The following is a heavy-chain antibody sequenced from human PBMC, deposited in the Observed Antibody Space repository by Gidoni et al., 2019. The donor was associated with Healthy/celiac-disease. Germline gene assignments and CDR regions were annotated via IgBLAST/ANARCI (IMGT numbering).Heavy chain of an antibody. Sequence: EVQLVGSGGGLVQPGGSLGPPCAASGFTFSSNPWSWVRQAPGKGLEWVSAISGSGGSTYYADSVKGRFTISRDNSKNTLYLQMNSLRAEDTAVYYCAKDFHTVSASYYYYGMDVWGQGTTVTVSS. V-gene: IGHV3-23*04. CDR3: AKDFHTVSASYYYYGMDV. J-gene: IGHJ6*02. CDR1: GFTFSSNP. D-gene: IGHD4-17*01. CDR2: ISGSGGST.